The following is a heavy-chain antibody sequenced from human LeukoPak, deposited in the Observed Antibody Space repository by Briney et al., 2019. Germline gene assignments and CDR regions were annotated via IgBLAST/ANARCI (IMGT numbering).Heavy chain of an antibody. CDR2: IYYSGST. V-gene: IGHV4-59*01. D-gene: IGHD3-22*01. CDR1: AGSISSYY. CDR3: AGASYDSSGVH. J-gene: IGHJ4*02. Sequence: PSETLSLTCTVSAGSISSYYWSWLRQPPGKGLEWIGYIYYSGSTNYNPSLKSRVTISVDTSKNQFSLKLSSVTAADTAVYYCAGASYDSSGVHWGQGTLVSVSS.